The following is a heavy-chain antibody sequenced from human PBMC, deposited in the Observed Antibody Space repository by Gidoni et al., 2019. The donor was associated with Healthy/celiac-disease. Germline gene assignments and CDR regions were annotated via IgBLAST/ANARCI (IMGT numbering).Heavy chain of an antibody. V-gene: IGHV3-23*01. CDR3: AKYREVGATVGYFDY. CDR2: ISGSGGST. J-gene: IGHJ4*02. Sequence: EVQLLESGGGLVQPGGSLRISCAASGFTFSSYAMSWVRQAPGKGLEWVSAISGSGGSTYYADSVKCRFTISRDNSKNTLYLQMNSLRAEDTAVYYCAKYREVGATVGYFDYWGQGTLVTVSS. D-gene: IGHD1-26*01. CDR1: GFTFSSYA.